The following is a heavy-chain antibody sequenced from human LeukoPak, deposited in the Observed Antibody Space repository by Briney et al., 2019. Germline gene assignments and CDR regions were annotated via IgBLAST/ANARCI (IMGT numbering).Heavy chain of an antibody. CDR3: ARGGDTAMAPYYYYMDV. J-gene: IGHJ6*03. V-gene: IGHV1-18*01. Sequence: ASVKVSCKASGYTFTSYGISWVRQAPGQGLEWMGWISAYNGNTNYAQKLQGRVTMTTDTSTSTAYMELSSLRSEDTAVYYCARGGDTAMAPYYYYMDVWGKGTTVTVSS. D-gene: IGHD5-18*01. CDR2: ISAYNGNT. CDR1: GYTFTSYG.